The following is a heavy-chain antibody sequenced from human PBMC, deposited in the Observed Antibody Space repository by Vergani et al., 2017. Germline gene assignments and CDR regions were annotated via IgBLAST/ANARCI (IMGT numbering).Heavy chain of an antibody. CDR3: VKDHPVFDE. CDR1: GITFWKFG. CDR2: ISWNSGAV. V-gene: IGHV3-9*01. J-gene: IGHJ4*02. Sequence: EVDLVESGGGLAQPGGSLRLSCEASGITFWKFGMHWVRQGPGKGLEWVSGISWNSGAVDYADSVRGRFTISRDNAKNSLFLEMNSLRAEDTAIYYCVKDHPVFDEWGRGTLVSVS.